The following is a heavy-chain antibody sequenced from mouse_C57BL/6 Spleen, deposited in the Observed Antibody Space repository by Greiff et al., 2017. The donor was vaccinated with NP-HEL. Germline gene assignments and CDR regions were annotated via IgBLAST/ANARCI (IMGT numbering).Heavy chain of an antibody. D-gene: IGHD1-1*01. Sequence: QVQLQQSGAELVRPGASVTLSCKASGYTFTDYEMHWVKQTPVHGLEWIGAIDPETGGTAYNQKFKGKAILTADKSSSTAYMELRSLTSEDSAVYYCTRSDTTVVEGYFDVWGTGTTVTVSS. CDR3: TRSDTTVVEGYFDV. CDR1: GYTFTDYE. J-gene: IGHJ1*03. V-gene: IGHV1-15*01. CDR2: IDPETGGT.